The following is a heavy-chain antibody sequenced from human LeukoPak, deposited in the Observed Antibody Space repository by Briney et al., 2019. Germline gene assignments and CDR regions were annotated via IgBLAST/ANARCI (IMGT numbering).Heavy chain of an antibody. CDR3: ARVVGLYCSSTSCYTTQALYGMDV. V-gene: IGHV1-2*04. CDR1: GYTFTGYY. CDR2: INPNSGGT. D-gene: IGHD2-2*02. J-gene: IGHJ6*02. Sequence: ASVKVSCKASGYTFTGYYIHWVRQAPGQGLEWMGWINPNSGGTKFAQKFQDWVTMTRDPSISTAYMELSRLRSDDTAVYYCARVVGLYCSSTSCYTTQALYGMDVWGQGTTVTVSS.